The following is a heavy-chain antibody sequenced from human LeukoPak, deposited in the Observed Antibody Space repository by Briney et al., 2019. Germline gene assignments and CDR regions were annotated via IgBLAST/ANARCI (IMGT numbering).Heavy chain of an antibody. Sequence: PGGSLRLSCAASGFTFDDYAMHWVRQAPGKGLEWVSGISWNSGSIGYADSVKGRFTISRDNAKNSLYLQMNSLRAEDTAVYYCAKVERMGTSRPHYFDNWGQGTLVTVSS. CDR2: ISWNSGSI. J-gene: IGHJ4*02. CDR3: AKVERMGTSRPHYFDN. V-gene: IGHV3-9*01. CDR1: GFTFDDYA. D-gene: IGHD5-24*01.